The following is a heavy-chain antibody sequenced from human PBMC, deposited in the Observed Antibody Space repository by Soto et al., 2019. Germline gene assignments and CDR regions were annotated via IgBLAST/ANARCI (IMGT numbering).Heavy chain of an antibody. J-gene: IGHJ4*02. V-gene: IGHV4-34*01. CDR1: GGSFSGYY. D-gene: IGHD3-9*01. Sequence: SETLSLTCAVYGGSFSGYYWSWIRQPPGKGLEWIGEINHSGSTNYNPSLKSRVTISVDTSKNQFSLKLSSVTAADTAVYYCARGHRYFDWLGRIDYWGQGTLVTVSS. CDR3: ARGHRYFDWLGRIDY. CDR2: INHSGST.